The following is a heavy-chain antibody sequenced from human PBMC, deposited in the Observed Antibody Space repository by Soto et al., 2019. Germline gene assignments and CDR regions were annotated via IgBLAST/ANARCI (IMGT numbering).Heavy chain of an antibody. Sequence: RGSLRLSCAASGFTFSSYAMSWVRQAPGKGLEWVSAISGSGGSTYYADSVKGRFTISRDNSKNTLYLQMNSLRAEDTAVYYCAKSLGYCSGGSCYYAYYYYYGMDVWGQGTTVTVSS. J-gene: IGHJ6*02. CDR1: GFTFSSYA. D-gene: IGHD2-15*01. CDR2: ISGSGGST. CDR3: AKSLGYCSGGSCYYAYYYYYGMDV. V-gene: IGHV3-23*01.